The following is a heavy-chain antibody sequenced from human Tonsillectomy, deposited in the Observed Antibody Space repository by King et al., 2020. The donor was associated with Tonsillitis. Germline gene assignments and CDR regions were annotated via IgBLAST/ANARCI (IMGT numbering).Heavy chain of an antibody. Sequence: VQLVQSGGGVVQPGRSLRLSCAASGFTFSSYDMHWVRQAPGKGLEWVAVISFDGNNKYYADSVKGRFTISRDNSRNTLYLRMNSLTAEDTAVYYCAKDFGDYYDSSGYFDYWAQGTLVTVPS. CDR3: AKDFGDYYDSSGYFDY. CDR2: ISFDGNNK. D-gene: IGHD3-22*01. CDR1: GFTFSSYD. J-gene: IGHJ4*02. V-gene: IGHV3-30*18.